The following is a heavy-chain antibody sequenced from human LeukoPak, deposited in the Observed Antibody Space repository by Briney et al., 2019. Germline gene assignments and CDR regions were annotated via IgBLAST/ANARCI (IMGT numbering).Heavy chain of an antibody. Sequence: GGSLRLSCAASGFTFSSYAMHWVRQAPGKGLEWVAVISYDGSNKYYADSVKGRFTISRDNSKNTLYLQMNSLRAEDTAVYYCARDLDYYDSSGLYGMDVWGQGTTVTVSS. CDR3: ARDLDYYDSSGLYGMDV. D-gene: IGHD3-22*01. CDR1: GFTFSSYA. V-gene: IGHV3-30-3*01. J-gene: IGHJ6*02. CDR2: ISYDGSNK.